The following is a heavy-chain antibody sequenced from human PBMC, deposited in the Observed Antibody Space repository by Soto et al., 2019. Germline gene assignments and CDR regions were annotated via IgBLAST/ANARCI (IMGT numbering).Heavy chain of an antibody. D-gene: IGHD3-22*01. J-gene: IGHJ4*02. CDR2: TYYRSKWSN. V-gene: IGHV6-1*01. Sequence: SQTLSLTCAISGDSVSSNSAAWNWIRQSPSRDLEWLGRTYYRSKWSNDYAVSVKSRIIINPDTSKNQFSLQLNSVTPEDTAVYYCARASYYYDTSGRNHFDYWGQGTLVTVSS. CDR3: ARASYYYDTSGRNHFDY. CDR1: GDSVSSNSAA.